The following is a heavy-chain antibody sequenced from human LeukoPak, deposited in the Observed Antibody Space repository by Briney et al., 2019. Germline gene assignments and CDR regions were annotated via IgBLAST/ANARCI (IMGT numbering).Heavy chain of an antibody. CDR3: AKHISSSWFFPSTPPNMDV. J-gene: IGHJ6*03. CDR2: VSGSGIST. V-gene: IGHV3-23*01. CDR1: GFTFSSYA. Sequence: PGGSLRLSCAASGFTFSSYAMSWVRQAPGKGLEWVSGVSGSGISTYYADSVKGRFTISRDTSKNTLYLQMNSLRAEDTAVYYCAKHISSSWFFPSTPPNMDVWGEGTTVTVSS. D-gene: IGHD6-13*01.